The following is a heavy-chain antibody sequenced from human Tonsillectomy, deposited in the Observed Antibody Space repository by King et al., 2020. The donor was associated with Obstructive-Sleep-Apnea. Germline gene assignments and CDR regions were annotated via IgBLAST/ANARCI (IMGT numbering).Heavy chain of an antibody. CDR1: GGSITRVGYS. Sequence: VQLQESGPGLVKPSQTLSLTCAVSGGSITRVGYSWSWIRQPPGKGLEWIGYIYYSGNTYYNPSLKSRVTISVDTSKNQFSLKLSSVTAADTAVYYCARAAPQRYYDPNGSPNWFDPWGQGTLVTVSS. J-gene: IGHJ5*02. CDR2: IYYSGNT. CDR3: ARAAPQRYYDPNGSPNWFDP. V-gene: IGHV4-30-4*07. D-gene: IGHD3-22*01.